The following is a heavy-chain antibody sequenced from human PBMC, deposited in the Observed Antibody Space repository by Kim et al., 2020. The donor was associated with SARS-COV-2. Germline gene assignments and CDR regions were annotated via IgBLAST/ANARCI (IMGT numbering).Heavy chain of an antibody. CDR3: ARVRGDIVVGALDY. J-gene: IGHJ4*02. V-gene: IGHV1-69*01. Sequence: ARKFQGRVTITADESTSTAYMELSSLGSEDTAVYYCARVRGDIVVGALDYWGQGTLVTVSS. D-gene: IGHD2-2*01.